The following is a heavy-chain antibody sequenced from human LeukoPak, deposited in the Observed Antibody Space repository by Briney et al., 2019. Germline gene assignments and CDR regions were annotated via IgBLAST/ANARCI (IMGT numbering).Heavy chain of an antibody. D-gene: IGHD6-13*01. Sequence: ASVNVSCKASGYTFTIYGISWVRQAPGQGLEWMGWISAYNGNTNYAQKLQGRVTMTTDTSTSTAYMELRSLRSDDTAVYYCASSIAAAYRDAFDIWGQGTMVTVSS. CDR3: ASSIAAAYRDAFDI. V-gene: IGHV1-18*01. CDR2: ISAYNGNT. CDR1: GYTFTIYG. J-gene: IGHJ3*02.